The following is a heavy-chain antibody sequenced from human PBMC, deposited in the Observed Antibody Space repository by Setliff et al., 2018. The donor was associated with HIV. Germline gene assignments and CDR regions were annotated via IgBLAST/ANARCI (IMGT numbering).Heavy chain of an antibody. CDR3: AKFKPPYCSNSNCYWGAFDV. CDR2: IHYSGTT. Sequence: KSSETLSLTCAVYGGSFSDQYWSWIRQPPGKGLEWIGFIHYSGTTYFNPSLKSRVAISVDTSKKHFYLKLTSVTAADTAVYYCAKFKPPYCSNSNCYWGAFDVWGQGTMVTVSS. V-gene: IGHV4-34*01. J-gene: IGHJ3*01. D-gene: IGHD2-2*01. CDR1: GGSFSDQY.